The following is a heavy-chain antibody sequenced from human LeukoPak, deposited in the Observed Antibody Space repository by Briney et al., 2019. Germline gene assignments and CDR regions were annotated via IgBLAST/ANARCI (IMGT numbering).Heavy chain of an antibody. CDR3: ARQTGGPDY. V-gene: IGHV1-2*02. CDR2: INPNSGGT. Sequence: GASVKVSCKASEYTFTGYYMHWVRQAPGQGLEWMGWINPNSGGTNYAQKFQGRVTMTRDTSISTAYVELSSLRSDDTAIYYCARQTGGPDYWGQGTLVTVSS. CDR1: EYTFTGYY. J-gene: IGHJ4*02. D-gene: IGHD3-10*01.